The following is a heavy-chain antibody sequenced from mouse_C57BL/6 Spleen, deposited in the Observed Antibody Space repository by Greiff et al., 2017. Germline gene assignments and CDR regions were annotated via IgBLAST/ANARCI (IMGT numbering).Heavy chain of an antibody. CDR2: ISYSGST. CDR1: GYSITSGYD. J-gene: IGHJ3*01. D-gene: IGHD2-14*01. Sequence: EVKLMESGPGMVKPSQSLSLTCTVTGYSITSGYDWHWIRHFPGNKLEWMGYISYSGSTNYNPSLKSRISITHDTSKNHFFLKLNSVTTEDTATYYCARKGVLVFFAYWGQGTLVTVSA. CDR3: ARKGVLVFFAY. V-gene: IGHV3-1*01.